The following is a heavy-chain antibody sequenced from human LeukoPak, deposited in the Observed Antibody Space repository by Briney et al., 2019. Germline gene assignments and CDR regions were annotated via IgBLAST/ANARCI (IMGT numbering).Heavy chain of an antibody. CDR3: AREAVAARYFDY. CDR2: IYYSGST. D-gene: IGHD6-19*01. CDR1: GGSISSRSYY. J-gene: IGHJ4*02. V-gene: IGHV4-39*07. Sequence: SETLSLTCTVSGGSISSRSYYWGWIRQPPGKGLEWIGSIYYSGSTYYNPSLKSRVTISVDTSKNQFSLKLSSVTAADTAVYYCAREAVAARYFDYWGQGTLVTVSS.